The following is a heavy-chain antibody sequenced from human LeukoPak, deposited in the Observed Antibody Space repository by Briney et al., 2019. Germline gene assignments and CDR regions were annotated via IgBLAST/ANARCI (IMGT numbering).Heavy chain of an antibody. CDR1: GYTFTGYY. V-gene: IGHV1-2*02. CDR3: ARGVFDWLGGNYFDY. CDR2: INPNSGGT. J-gene: IGHJ4*02. Sequence: ASVKVSCKASGYTFTGYYMLWVRQAPGQGLGWMGWINPNSGGTNYAQKFQGRVTMTRDTSISTAYMELSRLRSDDTAVYYCARGVFDWLGGNYFDYWGQGTLVTVSS. D-gene: IGHD3-9*01.